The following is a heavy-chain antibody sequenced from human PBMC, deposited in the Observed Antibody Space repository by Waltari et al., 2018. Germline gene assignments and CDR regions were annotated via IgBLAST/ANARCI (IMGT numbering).Heavy chain of an antibody. D-gene: IGHD3-9*01. Sequence: EVQLVESGGGLVKPGGSLRLSCAASGFTFSSYSMNWVRQAPGKGLEWVSSISSSSSYIYYADSVKGRFTISRDNAKNSLYLQMTSLRAEDTAVYYCARDIHYDILVCGYGMDVWGQGTTVTVSS. J-gene: IGHJ6*02. V-gene: IGHV3-21*01. CDR3: ARDIHYDILVCGYGMDV. CDR1: GFTFSSYS. CDR2: ISSSSSYI.